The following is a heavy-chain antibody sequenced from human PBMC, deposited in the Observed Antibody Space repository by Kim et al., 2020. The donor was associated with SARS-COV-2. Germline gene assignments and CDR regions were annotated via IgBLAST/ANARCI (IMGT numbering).Heavy chain of an antibody. CDR3: ARDSSSWSGYFDY. D-gene: IGHD6-13*01. Sequence: SETLSLTCTVSGGSINSYYWSWIRQPPGKGLEWIGYVYYSGTTNYNPSLKSRVTISVDTSKNQFSLKLTSVTAADTAVYYCARDSSSWSGYFDYWGQGTLVTVSS. J-gene: IGHJ4*02. CDR1: GGSINSYY. CDR2: VYYSGTT. V-gene: IGHV4-59*01.